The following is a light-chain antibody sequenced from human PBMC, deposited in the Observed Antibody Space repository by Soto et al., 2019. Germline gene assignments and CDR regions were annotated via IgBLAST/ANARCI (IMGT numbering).Light chain of an antibody. Sequence: EVVMTQSPATLSVSPGERATLSCRASQSVNANLAWYQQKPGQAPRVLIHGASNRATGIPARFSGSGFGTEFILTISSLQSEDFAVYYCQQYNKWLWTFGQGTKVEI. V-gene: IGKV3-15*01. CDR1: QSVNAN. CDR2: GAS. J-gene: IGKJ1*01. CDR3: QQYNKWLWT.